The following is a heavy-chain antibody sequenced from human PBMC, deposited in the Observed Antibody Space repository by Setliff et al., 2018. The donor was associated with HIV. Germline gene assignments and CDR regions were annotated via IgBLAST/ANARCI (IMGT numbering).Heavy chain of an antibody. V-gene: IGHV3-23*01. CDR1: GFTFSDYA. CDR2: ISSSDIST. D-gene: IGHD5-12*01. CDR3: AKQVRRYSGYDSYFDF. Sequence: GGSLRLSCAASGFTFSDYAMSWVRQAPGKGLEWVSGISSSDISTYYVNSVKGRFTISRDNSKNTLFLQMNGLRAEDTALYFCAKQVRRYSGYDSYFDFWGQGTPVTVSS. J-gene: IGHJ4*02.